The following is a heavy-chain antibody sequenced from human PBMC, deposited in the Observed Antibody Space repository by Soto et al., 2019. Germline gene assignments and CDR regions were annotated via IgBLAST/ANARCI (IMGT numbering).Heavy chain of an antibody. D-gene: IGHD3-9*01. Sequence: QLQLQESGPGLVKPSETLSLTCTVSGGSISSSSYYWGWIRQPPGKGLEWIGSIYYSGSTYYNPSLKSRVTISVDTSKNQFSLKLSSVTAADTAVYYCARPRYDILTGSNWFDPWGQGTLVTVSS. V-gene: IGHV4-39*01. CDR2: IYYSGST. CDR3: ARPRYDILTGSNWFDP. CDR1: GGSISSSSYY. J-gene: IGHJ5*02.